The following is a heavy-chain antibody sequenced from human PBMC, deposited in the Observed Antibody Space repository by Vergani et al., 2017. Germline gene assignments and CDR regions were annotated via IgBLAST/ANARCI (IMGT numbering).Heavy chain of an antibody. CDR1: GGTFSSYA. V-gene: IGHV1-69*17. CDR3: ARVHHYDYVWGSYRPLDY. J-gene: IGHJ4*02. CDR2: IIPIFGIA. Sequence: QVQLVQSGAEVKKPGSSVKVSCKASGGTFSSYAISWVRQAPGQGLEWMGGIIPIFGIANYAQKFQGKVTITADKYTSTDYMELSSLRSEDTAVYYCARVHHYDYVWGSYRPLDYWGQGTLVTVSS. D-gene: IGHD3-16*02.